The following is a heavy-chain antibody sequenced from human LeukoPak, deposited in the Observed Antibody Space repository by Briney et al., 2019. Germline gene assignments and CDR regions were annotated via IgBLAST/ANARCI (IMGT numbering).Heavy chain of an antibody. CDR3: ARVGYYDSSGLDY. J-gene: IGHJ4*02. D-gene: IGHD3-22*01. CDR1: GGSISSYY. V-gene: IGHV4-59*01. Sequence: PSETLSLTCTVSGGSISSYYWSWIRQPPGKGLEWIGYIYYSGSTNYNPSLKSQVTISVDTSKNQFSLKLSSVTAADTAVYYCARVGYYDSSGLDYWGQGTLVTVSS. CDR2: IYYSGST.